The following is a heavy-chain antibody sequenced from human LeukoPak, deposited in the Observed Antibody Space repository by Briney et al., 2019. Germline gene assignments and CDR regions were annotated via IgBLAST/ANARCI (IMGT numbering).Heavy chain of an antibody. D-gene: IGHD2-21*02. CDR3: AKDRTPDGYYSIDF. CDR1: GFTFRTYA. CDR2: IVGDGGGI. J-gene: IGHJ4*02. V-gene: IGHV3-23*01. Sequence: GGSLRLSCAPSGFTFRTYAMNWVRQAPGKGLEWVAVIVGDGGGIHYAESVKGRFTISRDHSQNTLYLQMNDLRADDTATYFCAKDRTPDGYYSIDFWGQGTLVTVSS.